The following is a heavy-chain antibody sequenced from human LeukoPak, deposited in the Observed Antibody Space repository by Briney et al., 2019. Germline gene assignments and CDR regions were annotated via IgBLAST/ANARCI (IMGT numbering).Heavy chain of an antibody. CDR2: ISGSGGST. D-gene: IGHD3-10*01. CDR1: GFTFSSYA. V-gene: IGHV3-23*01. J-gene: IGHJ4*02. CDR3: ATTGQKRIDY. Sequence: PGGSLRLSCAASGFTFSSYAMSWVRQAPGKGLEWVSAISGSGGSTYYADSVKGRFTTSRDNSKNTLYLQMNSLRAEDTAAYYCATTGQKRIDYWGQGTLVTVSS.